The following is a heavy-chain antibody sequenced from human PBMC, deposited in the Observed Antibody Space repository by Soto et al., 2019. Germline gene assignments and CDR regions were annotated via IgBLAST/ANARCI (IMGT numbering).Heavy chain of an antibody. V-gene: IGHV3-9*01. Sequence: EVQLVESGGGLVQSGRSLRLSCAASGFTFDDYAMHWVRQAPGKGLEWVSGISWNSGSIGYADSVKGRFTISRDNXKXXLYLQMNSLRAEDTALYYCAKDGGYSYVLHYGMDVWGQGTTVTVSS. D-gene: IGHD5-18*01. CDR1: GFTFDDYA. CDR2: ISWNSGSI. CDR3: AKDGGYSYVLHYGMDV. J-gene: IGHJ6*02.